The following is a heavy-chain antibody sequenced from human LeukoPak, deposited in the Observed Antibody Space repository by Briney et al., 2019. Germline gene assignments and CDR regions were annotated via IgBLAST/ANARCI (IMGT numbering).Heavy chain of an antibody. D-gene: IGHD6-13*01. CDR1: GYTFTGYY. CDR3: ACHGYSSSSEFDP. CDR2: INPNSGGT. J-gene: IGHJ5*02. Sequence: GASVKVSCKASGYTFTGYYMHWVRQAPGQGLEWMGWINPNSGGTNYAQKFQGRVTMTRDTSISTAYMELSRLRSDDTAVYYCACHGYSSSSEFDPWGQGTLVTVSS. V-gene: IGHV1-2*02.